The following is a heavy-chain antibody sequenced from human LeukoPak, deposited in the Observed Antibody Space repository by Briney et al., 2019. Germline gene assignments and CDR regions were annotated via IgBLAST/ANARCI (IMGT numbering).Heavy chain of an antibody. CDR1: GGSISSYY. J-gene: IGHJ4*02. D-gene: IGHD1-26*01. Sequence: SETLSLTCTVSGGSISSYYWSWIRQPPGKGLEWIGYIYYSGSTNYNPSLKSRVTISVDTSKNQFSLKLSSVTAADTAVYYCARVRWELRSGFDYWGQGTLVTVSS. CDR3: ARVRWELRSGFDY. CDR2: IYYSGST. V-gene: IGHV4-59*08.